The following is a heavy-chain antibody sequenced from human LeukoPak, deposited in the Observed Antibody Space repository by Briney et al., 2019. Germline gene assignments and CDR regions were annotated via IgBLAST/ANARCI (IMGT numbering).Heavy chain of an antibody. CDR3: ATSGGDWFDP. CDR2: IYNSGGT. J-gene: IGHJ5*02. V-gene: IGHV4-39*07. Sequence: SETLSLTCTVSGGSISSGSYYWGWLRQPPGRGLEWIGDIYNSGGTYYNPSLKSRVTILVDTSKNQFSLKLNSVTAADTAFYYCATSGGDWFDPWGQGTLVTVSS. CDR1: GGSISSGSYY. D-gene: IGHD3-16*01.